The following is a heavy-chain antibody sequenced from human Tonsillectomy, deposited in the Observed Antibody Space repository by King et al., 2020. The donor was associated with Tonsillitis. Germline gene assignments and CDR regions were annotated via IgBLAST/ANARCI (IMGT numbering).Heavy chain of an antibody. CDR3: ARGHTIFGVVTSHYFDY. Sequence: VQLVESGGGVVQPGRSLRLSCAASGFTVSSYGMHWVRQAPGKGLEWGAVIWYDGSNKYYADSLKGGFTISRDNSKNTLYLQMNSLRAEDTAVYYCARGHTIFGVVTSHYFDYWGQGTLVTVSS. CDR2: IWYDGSNK. V-gene: IGHV3-33*01. D-gene: IGHD3-3*01. CDR1: GFTVSSYG. J-gene: IGHJ4*02.